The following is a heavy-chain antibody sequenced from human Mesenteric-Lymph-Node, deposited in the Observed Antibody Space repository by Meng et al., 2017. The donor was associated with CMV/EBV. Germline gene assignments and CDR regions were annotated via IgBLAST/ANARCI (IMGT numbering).Heavy chain of an antibody. Sequence: GSLRLSCAVYGGSFSGYYWSWIRQPPGKGLEWIGEINHSGSTNYNPSLKSRVTISVDTSKNQFSLKLSSVTAADTAVYYCARERVYCSSTSCLYYGMDVWGQGTTVTVSS. V-gene: IGHV4-34*01. D-gene: IGHD2-2*01. J-gene: IGHJ6*02. CDR3: ARERVYCSSTSCLYYGMDV. CDR1: GGSFSGYY. CDR2: INHSGST.